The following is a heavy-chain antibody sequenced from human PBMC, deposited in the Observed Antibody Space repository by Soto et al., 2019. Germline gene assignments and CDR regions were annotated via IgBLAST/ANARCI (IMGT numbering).Heavy chain of an antibody. CDR1: VYTVNSYG. CDR3: ARHGPPLDY. J-gene: IGHJ4*02. Sequence: ASVKVSCKASVYTVNSYGISWVRQAPGQGLERMGWISDYNGNRNYAQKFQGRVTMTTDTSTSTAYMELRSLRSDDTAVYNCARHGPPLDYWGQGTPVTVSS. V-gene: IGHV1-18*01. CDR2: ISDYNGNR.